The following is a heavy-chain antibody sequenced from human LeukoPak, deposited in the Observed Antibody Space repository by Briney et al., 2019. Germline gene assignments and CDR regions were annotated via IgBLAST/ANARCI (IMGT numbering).Heavy chain of an antibody. Sequence: GGSLRLSCAASGFTFSTYSMNWVRQAPGKGLEWVSYISASSSTIYYADSMKGRFTISRDNAKNTLHLQMNSLRAEDTAIYHCAKVRVVGDYNWFFDLWGRGTLVTVSS. J-gene: IGHJ2*01. V-gene: IGHV3-48*01. CDR3: AKVRVVGDYNWFFDL. CDR2: ISASSSTI. CDR1: GFTFSTYS. D-gene: IGHD4-17*01.